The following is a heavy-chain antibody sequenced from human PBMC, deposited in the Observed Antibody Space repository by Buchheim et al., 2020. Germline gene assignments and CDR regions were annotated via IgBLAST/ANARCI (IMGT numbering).Heavy chain of an antibody. Sequence: EVQLLESGGGLVQPGGSLRLSCAASGFTFSSYAMSWVRQAPGRGLEWVSAITGSGGSTYYAGSVKGRFTISRDNSKNTVYLQMNSLRAEDTAVYYCAKGQGGSPYYYYYYMDVWGKGTT. CDR3: AKGQGGSPYYYYYYMDV. CDR2: ITGSGGST. D-gene: IGHD3-16*01. V-gene: IGHV3-23*01. J-gene: IGHJ6*03. CDR1: GFTFSSYA.